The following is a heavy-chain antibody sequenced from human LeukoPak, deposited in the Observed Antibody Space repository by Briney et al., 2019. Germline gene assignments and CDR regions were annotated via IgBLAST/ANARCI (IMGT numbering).Heavy chain of an antibody. CDR3: AKGYYDSTTNYYYYGMDV. J-gene: IGHJ6*02. CDR1: GFPFSSYG. Sequence: PGGSLRLSCAASGFPFSSYGMHWVRQAPGKGLEWVAVTSYDGTNKYYADSVKGRFTNSRDNSKNTLYLQMNSLRAEDTAVYYCAKGYYDSTTNYYYYGMDVWGQGTAVTVSS. V-gene: IGHV3-30*18. D-gene: IGHD2/OR15-2a*01. CDR2: TSYDGTNK.